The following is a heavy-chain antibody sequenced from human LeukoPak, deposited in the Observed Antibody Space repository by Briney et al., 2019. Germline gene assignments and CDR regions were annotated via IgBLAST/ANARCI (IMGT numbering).Heavy chain of an antibody. CDR1: GYTFTSYA. CDR3: ARGGYAEIQLWEHHPHDY. Sequence: ASVKVSCKASGYTFTSYAMNWVRQAPGQGLEWMGWINTNTGNPTYAQGFTGRFVFSLDTSVSTAYLQISSLKAEDTAVYYCARGGYAEIQLWEHHPHDYWGQGTLVTVSS. CDR2: INTNTGNP. J-gene: IGHJ4*02. V-gene: IGHV7-4-1*02. D-gene: IGHD5-18*01.